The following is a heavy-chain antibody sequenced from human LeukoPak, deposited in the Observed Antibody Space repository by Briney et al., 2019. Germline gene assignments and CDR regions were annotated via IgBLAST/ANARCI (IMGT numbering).Heavy chain of an antibody. V-gene: IGHV5-51*01. J-gene: IGHJ4*02. CDR2: IYPGDSDT. CDR3: ARSYYDSSGYYLQFDY. D-gene: IGHD3-22*01. Sequence: GESLKISCKGSGYSFTSCWIGWVRQMPGKGLEWMGIIYPGDSDTRYSPSFQGQVTISADKSISTAYLQWSSLKASDTAMYYCARSYYDSSGYYLQFDYWGQGTLVTVSS. CDR1: GYSFTSCW.